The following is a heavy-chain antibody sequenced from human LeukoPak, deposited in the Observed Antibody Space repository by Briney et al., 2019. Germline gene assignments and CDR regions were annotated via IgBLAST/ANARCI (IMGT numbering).Heavy chain of an antibody. J-gene: IGHJ4*02. D-gene: IGHD6-25*01. CDR3: SRESAAFSPFGY. CDR2: IYYSGST. V-gene: IGHV4-39*07. Sequence: SETLSLTCTVSGGSISSSSYYWGWIRQPPGKGLEWIGSIYYSGSTYYNPSLKSRVTMSLDKSKNHLSLNLTSVTAADTAVYYCSRESAAFSPFGYWGQGTLVTVSS. CDR1: GGSISSSSYY.